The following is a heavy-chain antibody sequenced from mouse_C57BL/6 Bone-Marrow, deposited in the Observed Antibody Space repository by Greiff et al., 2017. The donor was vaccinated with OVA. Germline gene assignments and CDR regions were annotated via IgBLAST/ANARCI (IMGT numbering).Heavy chain of an antibody. V-gene: IGHV1-55*01. J-gene: IGHJ4*01. CDR3: ARDGYGSSHYYAMDY. CDR1: GYTFTSYW. CDR2: IYPGSGST. D-gene: IGHD1-1*01. Sequence: QVHVKQPGAELVKPGASVKMSCKASGYTFTSYWITWVKQRPGQGLEWIGDIYPGSGSTNYNEKFKSKATLTVDTSSSTAYMQLSSLTSEDSAVYYCARDGYGSSHYYAMDYWGQGTSVTVSS.